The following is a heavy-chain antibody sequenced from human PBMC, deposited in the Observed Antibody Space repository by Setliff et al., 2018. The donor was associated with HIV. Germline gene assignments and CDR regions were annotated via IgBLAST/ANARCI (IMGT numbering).Heavy chain of an antibody. V-gene: IGHV4-38-2*02. J-gene: IGHJ3*01. CDR2: IYHRGGT. Sequence: KPSETLSLTCSVFGSSISSNSYWWAWIRQPPGKGLEYIGTIYHRGGTFNNPSLKSRVVMSVDTSKNQFSLKLTSVTAADTATYYCARDTGVNVAPDGRGYHTFDFWGRGTMVTVSS. D-gene: IGHD2-8*02. CDR1: GSSISSNSY. CDR3: ARDTGVNVAPDGRGYHTFDF.